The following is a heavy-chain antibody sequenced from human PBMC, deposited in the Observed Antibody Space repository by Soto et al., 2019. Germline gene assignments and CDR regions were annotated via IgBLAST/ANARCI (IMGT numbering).Heavy chain of an antibody. CDR1: GHSINNVY. CDR2: VYYTGTT. J-gene: IGHJ4*02. Sequence: SGTLSLPCTVSGHSINNVYWGGIRQSPGKGLEWIGNVYYTGTTNYNPSLNSRVTISIDTSRKHFSLNLNSLTAADTAIYYCAVSTGGSQYYFDSWGQGALVTVS. CDR3: AVSTGGSQYYFDS. V-gene: IGHV4-59*01. D-gene: IGHD2-8*02.